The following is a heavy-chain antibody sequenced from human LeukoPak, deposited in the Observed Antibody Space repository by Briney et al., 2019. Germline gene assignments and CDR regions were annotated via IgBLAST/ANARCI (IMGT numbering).Heavy chain of an antibody. Sequence: GGSLRLSCAASGFTFNNFAMSWVRQAPGKGLEWVSAISGSGGSTYYADSVKGRFTISRDNSKNTLYLQMNSLRAEDTAVYYCAKDGRGPYYYDSSGYYYGRGYYFDYWGQGTLVTVSS. CDR1: GFTFNNFA. CDR3: AKDGRGPYYYDSSGYYYGRGYYFDY. J-gene: IGHJ4*02. D-gene: IGHD3-22*01. CDR2: ISGSGGST. V-gene: IGHV3-23*01.